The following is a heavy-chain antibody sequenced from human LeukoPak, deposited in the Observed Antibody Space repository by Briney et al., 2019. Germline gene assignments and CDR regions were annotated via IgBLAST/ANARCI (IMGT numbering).Heavy chain of an antibody. V-gene: IGHV1-46*01. CDR3: ARFAHVYSAYDY. J-gene: IGHJ4*02. CDR1: GYTFTSYY. CDR2: INPSGSIT. Sequence: SVKVSCKASGYTFTSYYIHWVRLAPGQGLEWMGIINPSGSITHYAQKFQGRVTMTTDTSTSTVYMDLGSLRSEDTAVYYCARFAHVYSAYDYWGQGTLVTVSS. D-gene: IGHD5-12*01.